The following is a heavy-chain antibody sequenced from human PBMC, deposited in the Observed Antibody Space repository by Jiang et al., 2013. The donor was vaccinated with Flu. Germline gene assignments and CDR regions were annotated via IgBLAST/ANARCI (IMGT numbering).Heavy chain of an antibody. V-gene: IGHV3-53*01. CDR2: IYSGGST. J-gene: IGHJ4*02. CDR3: ARGKGFYTYLSGPSYYFGS. D-gene: IGHD3-9*01. Sequence: QLLESGGGLIQPGGSLRLSCAASGFTVSSNYMSWVRQAPGKGLEWVSVIYSGGSTYYADSVKGRFTISRDNSKNTLFLELNSLRGEDTARYYCARGKGFYTYLSGPSYYFGSWGQGILVPVSS. CDR1: GFTVSSNY.